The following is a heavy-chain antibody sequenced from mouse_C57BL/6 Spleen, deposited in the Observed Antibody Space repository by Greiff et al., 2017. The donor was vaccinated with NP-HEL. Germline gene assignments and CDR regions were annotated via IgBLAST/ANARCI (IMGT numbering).Heavy chain of an antibody. CDR2: ISSGGSYT. V-gene: IGHV5-6*01. CDR3: ARSYYGSRGYFDY. Sequence: EVHLVESGGDLVKPGGSLKLSCAASGFTFSSYGMSWVRQTPDKRLEWVATISSGGSYTYYPDSVKGRFTISRDNAKNALYLQMSSLKSEDTAMYYCARSYYGSRGYFDYWGQGTTLTVSS. J-gene: IGHJ2*01. D-gene: IGHD1-1*01. CDR1: GFTFSSYG.